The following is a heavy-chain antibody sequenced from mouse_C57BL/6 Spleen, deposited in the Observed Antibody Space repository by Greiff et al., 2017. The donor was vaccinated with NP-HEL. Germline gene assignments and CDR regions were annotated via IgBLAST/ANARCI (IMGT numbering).Heavy chain of an antibody. J-gene: IGHJ3*01. CDR2: ILPGSGST. CDR3: AKRGIYYDYDGFAY. V-gene: IGHV1-9*01. D-gene: IGHD2-4*01. Sequence: VQLQQSGAELMKPGASVKLSCKATGYTFTGYWIEWVKQRPGHGLEWIGEILPGSGSTNYNEKLKGKATFTADTSSNTAYMQRSSLTTEDSAIYYCAKRGIYYDYDGFAYWGQGTLVTVSA. CDR1: GYTFTGYW.